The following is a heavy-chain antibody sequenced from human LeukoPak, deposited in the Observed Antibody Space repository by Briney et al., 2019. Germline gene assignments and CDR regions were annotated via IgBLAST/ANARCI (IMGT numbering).Heavy chain of an antibody. D-gene: IGHD2-15*01. CDR2: IYSDNT. Sequence: GGSLRLSCTVSGFTVSSNSMSWVRQAPGKGLEWVSFIYSDNTHCSDSVKGRFTISRDNSKNTLYLQMNSLRAEDTAVYYCARRAGPYSHPYDYWGQGTLVTVSS. CDR1: GFTVSSNS. V-gene: IGHV3-53*01. CDR3: ARRAGPYSHPYDY. J-gene: IGHJ4*02.